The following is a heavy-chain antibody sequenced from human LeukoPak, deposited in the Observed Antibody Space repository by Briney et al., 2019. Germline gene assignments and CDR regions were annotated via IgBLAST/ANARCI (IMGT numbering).Heavy chain of an antibody. CDR2: IWYDGSKK. CDR1: GFTLSSFG. J-gene: IGHJ4*02. Sequence: HPGGSLRLSCATSGFTLSSFGMHWVRQAPGKGLEWVALIWYDGSKKYYADSVKGRFTISRDNAKNKVSLQMNSLRVEDTAVYYCAREMGGGSWFPPLDHWGQGTLVTVSS. V-gene: IGHV3-33*01. D-gene: IGHD2-15*01. CDR3: AREMGGGSWFPPLDH.